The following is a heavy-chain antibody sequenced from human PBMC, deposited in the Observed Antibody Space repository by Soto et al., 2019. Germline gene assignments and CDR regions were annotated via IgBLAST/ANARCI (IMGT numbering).Heavy chain of an antibody. J-gene: IGHJ4*02. V-gene: IGHV3-23*01. Sequence: EVQLLESGGGLVQPGGSLRLSCAASGFSFTTYSMSWVRQAPGKGLERVSTMSNRRGITYYADSVKGRFTISRDISKHTVYLQMNYLRAEDTALYYCAKTYYYASGSYSLADNWGQGTLVTVSS. CDR2: MSNRRGIT. CDR1: GFSFTTYS. CDR3: AKTYYYASGSYSLADN. D-gene: IGHD3-10*01.